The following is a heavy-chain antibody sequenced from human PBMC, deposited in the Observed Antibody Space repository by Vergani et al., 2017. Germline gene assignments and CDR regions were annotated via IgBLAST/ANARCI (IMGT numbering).Heavy chain of an antibody. CDR3: ARDRIGYSGYDTDLPFDY. CDR1: GGTFSSYA. Sequence: QVQLVQSGAEVKKPGSSVKVSCKASGGTFSSYAISWVRQAPGQGLEWMGRIIPIFGTANYAQKFQGRVTITADESTSTADMELSSLRSEDTAVYYCARDRIGYSGYDTDLPFDYWGQGTLVTVSS. V-gene: IGHV1-69*18. J-gene: IGHJ4*02. D-gene: IGHD5-12*01. CDR2: IIPIFGTA.